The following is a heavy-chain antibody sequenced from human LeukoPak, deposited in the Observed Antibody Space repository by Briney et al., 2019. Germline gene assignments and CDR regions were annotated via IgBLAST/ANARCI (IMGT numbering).Heavy chain of an antibody. CDR3: ASRFCTYYYDSSGCGGLDY. V-gene: IGHV1-69*05. D-gene: IGHD3-22*01. CDR1: GGTFSSYA. J-gene: IGHJ4*02. CDR2: FIPIFGTA. Sequence: SVKVSCKASGGTFSSYAISWVRQAPGQGLEWMGGFIPIFGTANYAQKFQGRVTITTDESTSTAYMELSSLRSEDTAVYYCASRFCTYYYDSSGCGGLDYWGQGTLVTVSS.